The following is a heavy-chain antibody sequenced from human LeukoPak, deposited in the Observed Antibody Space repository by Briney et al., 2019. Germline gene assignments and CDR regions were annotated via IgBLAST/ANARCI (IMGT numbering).Heavy chain of an antibody. D-gene: IGHD2-15*01. CDR2: ISHDGSDK. Sequence: GGSLRLSCAASGLTFSSHAMHWVRQAPGKGLEWVAVISHDGSDKHYTDSVKGRFTISRDNSRNTLYLQMNSLRAEDTAVYYCARDNGWSADFWGQGTLVTVSS. V-gene: IGHV3-30-3*01. J-gene: IGHJ4*02. CDR1: GLTFSSHA. CDR3: ARDNGWSADF.